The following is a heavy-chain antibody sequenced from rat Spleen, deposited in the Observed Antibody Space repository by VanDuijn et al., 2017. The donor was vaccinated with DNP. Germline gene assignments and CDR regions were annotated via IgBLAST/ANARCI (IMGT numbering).Heavy chain of an antibody. CDR2: IWNTGGT. V-gene: IGHV2-41*01. J-gene: IGHJ2*01. CDR3: ASEVPFGYTFDY. CDR1: GFSLTSYH. D-gene: IGHD2-3*01. Sequence: QVQLKESGPGLVQPSQTLSLTCTVAGFSLTSYHVHWVRQPPGEGLAWVGLIWNTGGTRYNSGLKSRLSISTDTSKSQVFLKMTSLQTEVTATYYCASEVPFGYTFDYWGQGVMVTVSS.